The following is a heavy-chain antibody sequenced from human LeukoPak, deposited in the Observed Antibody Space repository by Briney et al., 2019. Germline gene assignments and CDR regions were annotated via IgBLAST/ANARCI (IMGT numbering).Heavy chain of an antibody. Sequence: SETLSLTCTVSGASLSGHYWSWIRQPPGKGLEWLGHIYYNGGTDYNPSLESRVTISVDTSKNQFSLKLSSVTAADTAVYYCARGGDWKHWFDPWGQGCRVTNSS. CDR2: IYYNGGT. V-gene: IGHV4-59*11. D-gene: IGHD2-21*02. J-gene: IGHJ5*02. CDR3: ARGGDWKHWFDP. CDR1: GASLSGHY.